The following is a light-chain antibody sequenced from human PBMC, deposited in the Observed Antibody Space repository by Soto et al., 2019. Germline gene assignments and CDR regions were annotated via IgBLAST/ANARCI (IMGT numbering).Light chain of an antibody. CDR3: QHYGYSQWT. CDR2: ATS. Sequence: EIVLTQSPGTLSLSPGERATLSCRASQSVRSTYLAWYRQKPGQAPRLLIYATSSRATGIPDRFSGSGSGTEFTLTITRLEPEDSAVYFCQHYGYSQWTFGQGTKVDIK. J-gene: IGKJ1*01. V-gene: IGKV3-20*01. CDR1: QSVRSTY.